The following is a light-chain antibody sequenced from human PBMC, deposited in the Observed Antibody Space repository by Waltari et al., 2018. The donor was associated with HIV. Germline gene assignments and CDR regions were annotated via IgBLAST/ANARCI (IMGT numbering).Light chain of an antibody. CDR3: QERNSWPLT. CDR1: QSISNY. CDR2: DAS. J-gene: IGKJ4*01. Sequence: EIVLTQSPATLSLPPGERAILSCRASQSISNYFGWYQQKPGLAPRLLIDDASNRATPIPARISGSGCGTDFTLVISSLEPEDFAVYYCQERNSWPLTFGGGTKVEIK. V-gene: IGKV3-11*01.